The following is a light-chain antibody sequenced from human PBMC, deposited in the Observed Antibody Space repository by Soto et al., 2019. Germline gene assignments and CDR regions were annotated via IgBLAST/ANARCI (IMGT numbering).Light chain of an antibody. V-gene: IGLV2-14*03. J-gene: IGLJ1*01. CDR1: GSDIGFYNY. Sequence: QSALTQPASVSGSPGQSITISCTGTGSDIGFYNYVSWYQQHPGKAPKLMIYDVSNRPSGVSNRFSASKSGITASLTISGLQAEDEADYYCSSYTGSSALYVFGTGTKSPS. CDR2: DVS. CDR3: SSYTGSSALYV.